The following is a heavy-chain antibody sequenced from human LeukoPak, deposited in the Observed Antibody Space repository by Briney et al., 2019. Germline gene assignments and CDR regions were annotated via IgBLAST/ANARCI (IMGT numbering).Heavy chain of an antibody. J-gene: IGHJ4*02. V-gene: IGHV3-64D*09. CDR1: GVTFSSYW. CDR2: VSSNVYST. CDR3: VKDSKSSGWYVPPNFDY. Sequence: GGSLRLSCAASGVTFSSYWVHWVRQAPGKGLEYVSSVSSNVYSTHYADSVKGRFAISRDNSKNTLYLQMSSLRTEDTAVYYCVKDSKSSGWYVPPNFDYWGQGTLVTVSS. D-gene: IGHD6-19*01.